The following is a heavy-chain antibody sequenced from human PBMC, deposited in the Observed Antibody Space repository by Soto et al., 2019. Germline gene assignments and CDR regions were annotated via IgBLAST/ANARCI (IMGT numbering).Heavy chain of an antibody. V-gene: IGHV3-49*03. Sequence: PRLSCTAPGFTFGDYAMSWFRQAPVKGLEWEGFIRSKAYGGRTEYAASVKGRFTISRDDSKSIAYLQMNSLKTEYTAVYYCTRGYDSSGYYALPFDYWGQGTLDTVSS. CDR2: IRSKAYGGRT. D-gene: IGHD3-22*01. CDR3: TRGYDSSGYYALPFDY. J-gene: IGHJ4*02. CDR1: GFTFGDYA.